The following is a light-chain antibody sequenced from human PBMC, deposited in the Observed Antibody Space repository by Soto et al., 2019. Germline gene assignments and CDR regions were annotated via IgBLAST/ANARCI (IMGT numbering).Light chain of an antibody. CDR1: SSDVGAYKY. V-gene: IGLV2-14*01. CDR2: EVS. J-gene: IGLJ3*02. Sequence: QSALTQPASVSGSPGQSVTISCTGTSSDVGAYKYVSWYQQHPGKAPKLMIYEVSNRPSGVSNRFSGSKSGNTASRTISGLQADDEADYYCSAYTARSTLVFGGGTKVTVL. CDR3: SAYTARSTLV.